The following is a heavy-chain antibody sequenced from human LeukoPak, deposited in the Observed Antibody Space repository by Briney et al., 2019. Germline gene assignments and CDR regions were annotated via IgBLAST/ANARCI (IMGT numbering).Heavy chain of an antibody. J-gene: IGHJ4*02. CDR3: ARDPDIEAAYYFDY. D-gene: IGHD6-25*01. CDR1: GFTFSSYA. V-gene: IGHV3-30*04. CDR2: ISYDGSDK. Sequence: GGSLRLSCAASGFTFSSYAMHGVRQAPGKGLEWVAVISYDGSDKYSADSVKGRFTVSRDNSKNTLHPQMNSLRAEDTAVYYCARDPDIEAAYYFDYWGQGTLVTVSS.